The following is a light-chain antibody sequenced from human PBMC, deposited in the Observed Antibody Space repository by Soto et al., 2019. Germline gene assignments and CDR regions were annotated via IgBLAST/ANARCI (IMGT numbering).Light chain of an antibody. V-gene: IGLV1-47*01. CDR3: AAWNDSLSGPV. CDR2: RNN. Sequence: QSVLTQPPSASGTPGQRVTISCSGTSSNIGSNYVYWYQQLPGTAPKLLIYRNNQRPSGVPDRFSGSKSGTSACLAISGLRSDDVAHYYCAAWNDSLSGPVFGGGTKLTVL. J-gene: IGLJ2*01. CDR1: SSNIGSNY.